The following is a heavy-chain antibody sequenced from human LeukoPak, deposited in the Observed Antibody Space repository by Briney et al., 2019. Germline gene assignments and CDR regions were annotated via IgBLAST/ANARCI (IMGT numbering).Heavy chain of an antibody. J-gene: IGHJ2*01. CDR3: AKDHGGSLNWYFDL. CDR1: GFTFDDYS. Sequence: GGSLRLSCAASGFTFDDYSMHWVRQAPGKGLEWVSLISWDGGSTSYADSVKGRFAISRDNSKNSLYLQMDSLRTEDTAFYYCAKDHGGSLNWYFDLWGRGTLVTVSS. CDR2: ISWDGGST. V-gene: IGHV3-43*01. D-gene: IGHD2-15*01.